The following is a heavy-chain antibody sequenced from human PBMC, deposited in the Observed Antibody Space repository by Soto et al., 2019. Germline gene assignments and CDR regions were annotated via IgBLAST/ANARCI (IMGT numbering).Heavy chain of an antibody. CDR3: AKEASLMITALDWYFDL. D-gene: IGHD3-16*01. CDR1: GFTFSDYG. Sequence: QVQLVESGGGVVQPGRSLRLSCAASGFTFSDYGMHWVRQAPGKGLEWVAVISYDGSNKYYADSVKGRFTISRDNSKNMLYLQKNSLRAEDTAVYYCAKEASLMITALDWYFDLWGRGTLVTVSA. CDR2: ISYDGSNK. J-gene: IGHJ2*01. V-gene: IGHV3-30*18.